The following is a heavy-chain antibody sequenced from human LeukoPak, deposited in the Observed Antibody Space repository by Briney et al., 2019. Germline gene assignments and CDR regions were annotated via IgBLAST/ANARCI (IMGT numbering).Heavy chain of an antibody. J-gene: IGHJ4*02. CDR2: INPTGGST. CDR1: GYTFPSYF. CDR3: ARTAARRFDY. D-gene: IGHD6-6*01. V-gene: IGHV1-46*01. Sequence: ASVKVSCKASGYTFPSYFMHWVRQAPGQGLEWMGIINPTGGSTTYAQKFQGRVTMTRDTSTSTVYMELSSLRSDDTAVYYCARTAARRFDYRGQGTLVTVSS.